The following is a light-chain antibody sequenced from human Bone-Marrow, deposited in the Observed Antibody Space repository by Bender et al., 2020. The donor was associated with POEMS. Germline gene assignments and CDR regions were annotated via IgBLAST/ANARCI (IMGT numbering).Light chain of an antibody. J-gene: IGLJ3*02. V-gene: IGLV2-14*03. CDR1: SSDVGGYDH. CDR2: GVN. Sequence: QSTLTQPASVSGSPGQSITISCSGTSSDVGGYDHVSWYQQHPGRAPKLMIYGVNHRPSGVSNRFSGSKAGNTASLTISGLQAEDEAHYYCCSYTGSVTVMFGGGTKLTVL. CDR3: CSYTGSVTVM.